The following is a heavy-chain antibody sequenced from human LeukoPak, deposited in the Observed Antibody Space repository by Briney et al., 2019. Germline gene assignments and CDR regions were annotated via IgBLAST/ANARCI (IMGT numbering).Heavy chain of an antibody. D-gene: IGHD3-10*01. Sequence: GASVKVSCKASGYTFTGYYMHWVRQAPGQGLEWMGWINPNSGGTNYAQKFQGRVTMTRDTSISTAYMELSRLRSDDTAVYYCARVLPGRKRIAMVRGVPRCFDYWGQGTLVTVSS. V-gene: IGHV1-2*02. CDR2: INPNSGGT. CDR3: ARVLPGRKRIAMVRGVPRCFDY. J-gene: IGHJ4*02. CDR1: GYTFTGYY.